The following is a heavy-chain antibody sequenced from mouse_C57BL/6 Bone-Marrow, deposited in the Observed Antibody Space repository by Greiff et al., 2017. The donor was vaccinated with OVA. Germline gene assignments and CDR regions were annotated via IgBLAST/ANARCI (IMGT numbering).Heavy chain of an antibody. CDR1: GYTFTSYT. CDR2: INPSSGYT. D-gene: IGHD2-10*02. Sequence: VLLVESGAELARPGASVTMSCQASGYTFTSYTMHWVKQGPGQGLEWIGYINPSSGYTKYNQKFKDKATLTADKSSSTAYMQLSSLTSEDSAVYYCARSGSIWFAYWGQGTLVTVSA. J-gene: IGHJ3*01. V-gene: IGHV1-4*01. CDR3: ARSGSIWFAY.